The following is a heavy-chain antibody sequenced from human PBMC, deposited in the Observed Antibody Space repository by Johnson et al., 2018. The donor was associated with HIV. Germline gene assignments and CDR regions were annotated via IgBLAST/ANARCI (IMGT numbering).Heavy chain of an antibody. V-gene: IGHV3-74*02. CDR3: ARYGYRPEAAFDI. D-gene: IGHD5-24*01. J-gene: IGHJ3*02. Sequence: VHLVEYGGGVVQPGGSLRLSCAASGFTFSNAWMSWVRQAPGKGLEWVGRIIRDATTAIYADSVKGRFTISRDNAKNTLYLQMDSLRAEDTAVYYCARYGYRPEAAFDIWGQGTMVTVSS. CDR2: IIRDATTA. CDR1: GFTFSNAW.